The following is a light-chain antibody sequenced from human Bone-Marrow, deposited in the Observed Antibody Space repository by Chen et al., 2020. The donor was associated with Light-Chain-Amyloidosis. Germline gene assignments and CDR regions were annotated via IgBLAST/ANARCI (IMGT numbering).Light chain of an antibody. CDR2: AAS. Sequence: DIQMTQSLSSLSASVGDRVTITCRASQSISSYLNWYQQKPGKAPKLLIYAASSLQSGVPSRFSGSGSGTDFTLTISSLQPEDFATYYCQQSYSTSTWTFGQGTKVEIK. CDR1: QSISSY. CDR3: QQSYSTSTWT. J-gene: IGKJ1*01. V-gene: IGKV1-39*01.